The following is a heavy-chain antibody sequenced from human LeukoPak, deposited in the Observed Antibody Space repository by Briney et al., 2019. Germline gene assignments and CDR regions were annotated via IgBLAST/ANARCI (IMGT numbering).Heavy chain of an antibody. CDR1: GYTFSSYE. D-gene: IGHD3-9*01. J-gene: IGHJ4*02. CDR3: ARDGSPGDILSGFCPMEY. Sequence: GGSLRLSCAASGYTFSSYEMNWVRQAPGKGLEWVAFITCSGADVYYADSVKGRFTISRDNAKNSLYLQMNSLRADDTAIYYCARDGSPGDILSGFCPMEYWGQGTPVTVSS. V-gene: IGHV3-48*03. CDR2: ITCSGADV.